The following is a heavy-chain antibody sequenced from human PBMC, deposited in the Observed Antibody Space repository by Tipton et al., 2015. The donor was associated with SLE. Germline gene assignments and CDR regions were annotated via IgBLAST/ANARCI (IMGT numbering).Heavy chain of an antibody. D-gene: IGHD3-10*02. J-gene: IGHJ4*02. CDR3: ARECSGTGCLDY. Sequence: QSGAEVKKPGASVKVSCKASGYTFTSYGISWVRQAPGQGLEWMGWISAYNGNTNYAQKLQGRVTMTTDTSTSTTYMTLRSPTSDDTAIYYCARECSGTGCLDYWGQGTLVTVSS. V-gene: IGHV1-18*01. CDR1: GYTFTSYG. CDR2: ISAYNGNT.